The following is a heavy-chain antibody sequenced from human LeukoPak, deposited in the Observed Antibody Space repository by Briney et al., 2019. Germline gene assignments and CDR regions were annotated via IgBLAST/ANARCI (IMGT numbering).Heavy chain of an antibody. CDR2: ISSSSSYI. J-gene: IGHJ6*02. CDR3: AREDVVVAAMLYYYYGMDV. Sequence: GGALRLSCAASGCTFSSYSMNWVRQAPGKGLEWVSSISSSSSYIYYADSVKGRFTISRDNAKNSLYLQMNSLRAEDTAVYYCAREDVVVAAMLYYYYGMDVWGQGTTVTVSS. D-gene: IGHD2-15*01. V-gene: IGHV3-21*01. CDR1: GCTFSSYS.